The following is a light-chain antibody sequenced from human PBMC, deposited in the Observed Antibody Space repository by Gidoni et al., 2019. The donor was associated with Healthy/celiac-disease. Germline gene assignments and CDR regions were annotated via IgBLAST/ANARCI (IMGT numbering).Light chain of an antibody. CDR2: DAS. Sequence: DIQMTQSPPSLSASVGDRVTITCQASQDISNYLNWYQQKPGKAPKLLIYDASNLETGVPSRFSGSGSGTDFTFTISSLQPEDIATYYCQQYDNLRPFXLXPGTKVDIK. J-gene: IGKJ3*01. CDR1: QDISNY. CDR3: QQYDNLRPFX. V-gene: IGKV1-33*01.